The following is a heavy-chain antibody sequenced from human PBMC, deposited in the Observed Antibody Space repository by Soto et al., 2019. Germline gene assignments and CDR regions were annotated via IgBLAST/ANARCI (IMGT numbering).Heavy chain of an antibody. J-gene: IGHJ4*02. CDR1: GYTFTSYA. CDR3: ARGLAPYYFDY. D-gene: IGHD6-19*01. V-gene: IGHV1-3*01. Sequence: GASVKVSCKASGYTFTSYAMHWVRQAPGQRPEWMGWINAGNGNTKYSQKFQGRVTITRDTSASTAYMELSSLRSEDTAVYYCARGLAPYYFDYWGQGTLVTVSS. CDR2: INAGNGNT.